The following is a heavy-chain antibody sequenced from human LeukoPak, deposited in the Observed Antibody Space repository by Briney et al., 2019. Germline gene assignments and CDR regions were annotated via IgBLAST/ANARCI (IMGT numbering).Heavy chain of an antibody. V-gene: IGHV4-59*01. CDR3: ARDPSTFYFDY. D-gene: IGHD3-16*01. CDR1: GGSISTYY. CDR2: IYSSGNT. Sequence: SETLSLTCTVSGGSISTYYWSWIRQPPGKGLEWIGYIYSSGNTDYNPSLKSRVTISVDTSKSQFSLKLSSVTAADTAIYYCARDPSTFYFDYWGQGALVTVSS. J-gene: IGHJ4*02.